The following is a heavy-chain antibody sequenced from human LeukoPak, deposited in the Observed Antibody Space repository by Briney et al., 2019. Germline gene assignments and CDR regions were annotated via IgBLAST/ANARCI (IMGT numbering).Heavy chain of an antibody. J-gene: IGHJ3*02. V-gene: IGHV1-24*01. Sequence: ASVKVSSKVSGYTLTELSMHWVRQVPGKGLEWMGGFDPEDGETIYAQKFQGRVTMTEDTSTDTAYMELSSLRSEDTAVYYCATNYDFSSRAFDIWGQGTMVTVSS. CDR1: GYTLTELS. D-gene: IGHD3-3*01. CDR3: ATNYDFSSRAFDI. CDR2: FDPEDGET.